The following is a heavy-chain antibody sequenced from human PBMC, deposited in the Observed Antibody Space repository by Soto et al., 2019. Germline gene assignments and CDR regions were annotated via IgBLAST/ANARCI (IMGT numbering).Heavy chain of an antibody. D-gene: IGHD2-15*01. CDR2: IGASGAST. Sequence: GLSLRLSCKSSGFGVTSSPMGWVLQAPGKGLEWVSAIGASGASTFYADSVKGLFIISRDNSKSTLSLQMNGLRAEDTAVYYCAKDRMNHNSVWDPFDIWGQGTMVTVSS. CDR1: GFGVTSSP. V-gene: IGHV3-23*01. J-gene: IGHJ3*02. CDR3: AKDRMNHNSVWDPFDI.